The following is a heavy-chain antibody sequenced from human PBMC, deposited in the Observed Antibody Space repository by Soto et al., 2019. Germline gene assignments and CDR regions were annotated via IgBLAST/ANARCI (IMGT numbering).Heavy chain of an antibody. CDR1: GYIFTGNY. CDR3: APHYPDSSGYFDH. CDR2: INPNNGAT. Sequence: ASVKVSCKASGYIFTGNYMHWVRQAPGQGLEYMGWINPNNGATNYAQNFQGRVTMTWDTSISTAYMEVRRLRSDDTAVYYCAPHYPDSSGYFDHWGQGILVTVSS. V-gene: IGHV1-2*02. D-gene: IGHD3-22*01. J-gene: IGHJ4*02.